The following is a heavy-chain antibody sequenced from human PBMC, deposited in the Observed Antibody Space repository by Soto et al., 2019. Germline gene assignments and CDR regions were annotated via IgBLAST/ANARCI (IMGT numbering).Heavy chain of an antibody. Sequence: GGSLRLSCAASGFTFSSYSMNWVRQAPGKGLEWVSSISSSSSYIYYADSVKGRFTISRDNAKNSLYLQMNSLRAEDAAVYYCVKVVTYQMSGIYYYYGMDVWGQGTTVTVSS. V-gene: IGHV3-21*01. D-gene: IGHD3-22*01. CDR3: VKVVTYQMSGIYYYYGMDV. J-gene: IGHJ6*02. CDR1: GFTFSSYS. CDR2: ISSSSSYI.